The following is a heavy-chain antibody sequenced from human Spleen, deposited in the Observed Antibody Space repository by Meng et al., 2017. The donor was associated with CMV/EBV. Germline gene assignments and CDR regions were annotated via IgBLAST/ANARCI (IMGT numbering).Heavy chain of an antibody. J-gene: IGHJ6*02. CDR3: ARDCDGSTNCNRNYYGMDV. CDR1: GFTFNNYE. V-gene: IGHV3-48*03. D-gene: IGHD2-2*02. CDR2: MSSSGSMI. Sequence: GGSLRLSCAASGFTFNNYEMNWVRQAPGKGLEWVSYMSSSGSMIFYADSVKGRFTISRDNAKNSLYLQMNSLRAEDTAVYYCARDCDGSTNCNRNYYGMDVWGQGTTVTVSS.